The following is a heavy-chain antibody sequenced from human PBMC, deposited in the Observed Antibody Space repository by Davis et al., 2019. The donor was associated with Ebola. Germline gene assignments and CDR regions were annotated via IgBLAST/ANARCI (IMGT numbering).Heavy chain of an antibody. CDR3: ARGDYGDFIWGYGMDV. J-gene: IGHJ6*02. Sequence: GGSLRLSCAASGFTFSSYSMNWVRQAPGKGLEWVSSISSSSYYIYYADSVKGRFTISRDNAKNSLYLQMNSLRAEDTAVYYCARGDYGDFIWGYGMDVWGQGTTVTVSS. V-gene: IGHV3-21*01. CDR2: ISSSSYYI. CDR1: GFTFSSYS. D-gene: IGHD4-17*01.